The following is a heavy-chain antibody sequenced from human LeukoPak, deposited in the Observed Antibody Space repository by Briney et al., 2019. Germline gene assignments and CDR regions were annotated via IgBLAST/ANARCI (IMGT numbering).Heavy chain of an antibody. CDR2: IKQDGSEK. D-gene: IGHD6-13*01. CDR1: GFTFSNYW. J-gene: IGHJ3*02. CDR3: AREESEYSSSRMLIDAFDI. Sequence: GGSLRLSCAASGFTFSNYWMSWVRQAPGKGLEWVANIKQDGSEKYYVDSVKGRFTISRDNAKNSLYLQMNSLRAEDTAVYYCAREESEYSSSRMLIDAFDIWGQGTMVTVSS. V-gene: IGHV3-7*01.